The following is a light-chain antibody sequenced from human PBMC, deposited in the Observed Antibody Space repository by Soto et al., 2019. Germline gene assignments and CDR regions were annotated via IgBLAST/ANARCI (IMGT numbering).Light chain of an antibody. CDR2: EVS. CDR3: CSYAGSSTYVV. CDR1: SSDVGSYNL. J-gene: IGLJ2*01. V-gene: IGLV2-23*02. Sequence: QSALTQPASVSGSPGQSITISCTGTSSDVGSYNLVSWYQQHPGKAAKLMIYEVSKRPSGVSNRFSGSKSGNTASLTISGLQAEDEADYYCCSYAGSSTYVVFGGGTKLTAL.